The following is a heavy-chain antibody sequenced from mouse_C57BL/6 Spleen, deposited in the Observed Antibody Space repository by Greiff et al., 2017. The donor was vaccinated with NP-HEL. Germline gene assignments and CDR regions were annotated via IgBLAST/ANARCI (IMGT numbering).Heavy chain of an antibody. Sequence: VQGVESGAELVRPGTSVKVSCKASGYAFTNYLIEWVKQRPGQGLEWIGVINPGSGGTNYNEKFKGKATLTADKSSSTAYMQLSSLTSEDSAVYFCARDYYGSNYFDYWGQGTTLTVSS. CDR2: INPGSGGT. D-gene: IGHD1-1*01. CDR3: ARDYYGSNYFDY. CDR1: GYAFTNYL. J-gene: IGHJ2*01. V-gene: IGHV1-54*01.